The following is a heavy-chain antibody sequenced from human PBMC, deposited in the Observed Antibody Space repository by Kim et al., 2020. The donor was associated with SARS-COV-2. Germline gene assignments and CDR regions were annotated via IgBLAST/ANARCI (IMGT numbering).Heavy chain of an antibody. D-gene: IGHD2-15*01. CDR2: ISGSGGST. J-gene: IGHJ4*02. CDR3: AKDMCSGGNPYPIDY. V-gene: IGHV3-23*01. Sequence: GGSLRLSCAASGFTFSSYAMSWVRQAPGKGLEWVSAISGSGGSTYYADSVKGRFTISRDNSKNTLYLQMNSLRAEDTAVYYCAKDMCSGGNPYPIDYWGQGTLVTVSS. CDR1: GFTFSSYA.